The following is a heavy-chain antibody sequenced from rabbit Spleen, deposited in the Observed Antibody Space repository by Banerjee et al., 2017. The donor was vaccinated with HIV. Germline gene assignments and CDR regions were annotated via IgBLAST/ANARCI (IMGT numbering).Heavy chain of an antibody. D-gene: IGHD4-1*01. CDR3: ARYYGSGWGGDL. Sequence: QSLEESGGDLVKPGASLTLTCTASGFSFSSSYWMCWVRQAPGKGLEWIACIYTGSGSTYYASWVNGRFTISKTSSTTVTLQMTSLTAADTATYFCARYYGSGWGGDLWGPGTLVTVS. CDR1: GFSFSSSYW. CDR2: IYTGSGST. V-gene: IGHV1S40*01. J-gene: IGHJ6*01.